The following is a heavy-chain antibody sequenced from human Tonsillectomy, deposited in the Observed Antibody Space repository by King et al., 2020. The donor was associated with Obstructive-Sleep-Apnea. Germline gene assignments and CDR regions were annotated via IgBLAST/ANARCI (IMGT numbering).Heavy chain of an antibody. J-gene: IGHJ6*02. Sequence: VQLQQWGAGLLKPSETLSLTCAVYGGSFSGYYWSWIRQPPGKGLEWIGEINHSGSTNYNPSLKSRVTISVDTSKNQFSLKLSSVTAADTAVYYCARGRGSYSPYYGRDVWGQGTTVTVSS. V-gene: IGHV4-34*01. CDR1: GGSFSGYY. CDR2: INHSGST. D-gene: IGHD1-26*01. CDR3: ARGRGSYSPYYGRDV.